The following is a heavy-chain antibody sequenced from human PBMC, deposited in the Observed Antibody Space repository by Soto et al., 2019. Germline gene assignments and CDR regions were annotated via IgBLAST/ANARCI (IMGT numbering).Heavy chain of an antibody. Sequence: SETLSLTCTVSGGSINSNNYYWAWIRPPPGKGLAWIASIYYDGSTYYNPSLKSRVTISIDTSKNQFALRLRSVTAADTAIYYCAKVVVAATRHTDFDSWGQGTLVTVSS. CDR1: GGSINSNNYY. J-gene: IGHJ4*02. V-gene: IGHV4-39*01. CDR3: AKVVVAATRHTDFDS. CDR2: IYYDGST. D-gene: IGHD2-15*01.